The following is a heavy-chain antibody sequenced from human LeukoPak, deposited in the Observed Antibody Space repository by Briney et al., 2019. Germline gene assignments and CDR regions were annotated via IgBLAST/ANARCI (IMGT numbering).Heavy chain of an antibody. J-gene: IGHJ4*02. CDR3: ARERPYDSSINN. V-gene: IGHV3-21*01. Sequence: PGGSLRLSCAASGFTFSSYAMSWVRQAPGKGLEWVSSISSSSYIYYADSVKGRFTISRDNAKNSLYLQMNSLRAEDTAVYYCARERPYDSSINNWGQGTLVTVSS. D-gene: IGHD3-22*01. CDR2: ISSSSYI. CDR1: GFTFSSYA.